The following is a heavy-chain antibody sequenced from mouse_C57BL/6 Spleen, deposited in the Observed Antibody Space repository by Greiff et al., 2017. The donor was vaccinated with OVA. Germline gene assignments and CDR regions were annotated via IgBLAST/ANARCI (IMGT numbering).Heavy chain of an antibody. Sequence: EVQLVESGGGLVKPGGSLKLSCAASGFTFSDYGMHWVRQAPEKGLEWVAYISSGSSTIYYADTVKGRFTISRDNAKNTLFLQMTSLRSEDTAMYYCARYGQYYFDYWGQGTTLTVSS. V-gene: IGHV5-17*01. CDR1: GFTFSDYG. J-gene: IGHJ2*01. CDR2: ISSGSSTI. D-gene: IGHD1-1*02. CDR3: ARYGQYYFDY.